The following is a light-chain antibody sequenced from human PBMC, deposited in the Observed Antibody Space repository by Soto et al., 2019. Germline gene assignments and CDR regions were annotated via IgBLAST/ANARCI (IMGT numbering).Light chain of an antibody. CDR1: QRVSSNY. CDR2: GAS. Sequence: EIVLTQSPSNLSLSPGERATLSCRASQRVSSNYLAWYQQTPGQAPRLLIYGASSRATGIPDRFSGSGSGTDFNLTISRLEPEDFAVDFCQQYGGSPYTFGQGTKLEI. J-gene: IGKJ2*01. V-gene: IGKV3-20*01. CDR3: QQYGGSPYT.